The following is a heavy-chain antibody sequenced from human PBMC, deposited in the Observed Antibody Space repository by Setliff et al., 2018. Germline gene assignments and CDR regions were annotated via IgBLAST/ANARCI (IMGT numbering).Heavy chain of an antibody. J-gene: IGHJ6*03. Sequence: GASVKVSCKASGGTFRSYGISWVRQAPGQRLEWMGWINAGNGDTKYSQDFQGRVTITRDTSASTAYMDLSSLRSDDMAVYYCARGRPTANPYYYYYMDVWGKGTTVTVSS. CDR3: ARGRPTANPYYYYYMDV. CDR1: GGTFRSYG. CDR2: INAGNGDT. V-gene: IGHV1-3*03. D-gene: IGHD4-4*01.